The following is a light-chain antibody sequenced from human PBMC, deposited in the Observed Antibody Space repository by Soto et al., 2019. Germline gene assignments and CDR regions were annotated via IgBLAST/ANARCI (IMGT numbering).Light chain of an antibody. CDR3: QQYDGLPIT. CDR2: AAS. J-gene: IGKJ4*01. CDR1: QGISNY. Sequence: DIQMTQSPSSLSASVGDRVIITCQASQGISNYLHWYQQKPGKAPKLLISAASNVETGVPSRYSGGGSATHFTFIISSLQPEDIATYYCQQYDGLPITFGGGTKLGI. V-gene: IGKV1-33*01.